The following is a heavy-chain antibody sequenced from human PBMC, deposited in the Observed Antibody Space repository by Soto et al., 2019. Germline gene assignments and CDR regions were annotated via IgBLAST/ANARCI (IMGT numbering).Heavy chain of an antibody. Sequence: PSETLSLTCTVSGGSISSYYWSWIRQPPGKGLEWIGYIYYSGSTNYNPSLKSRVTISVDTSKNQFSLKLSSVTAADTAVYYCARMVRGRTVFAYWGQGTLVTVSS. CDR2: IYYSGST. D-gene: IGHD3-10*01. J-gene: IGHJ4*02. CDR3: ARMVRGRTVFAY. CDR1: GGSISSYY. V-gene: IGHV4-59*01.